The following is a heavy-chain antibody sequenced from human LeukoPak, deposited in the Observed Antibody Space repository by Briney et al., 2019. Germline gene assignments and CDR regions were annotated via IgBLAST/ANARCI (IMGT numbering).Heavy chain of an antibody. CDR1: GFSISTYW. D-gene: IGHD1-26*01. J-gene: IGHJ4*02. CDR2: INTYGSST. Sequence: GGSLRLSCVASGFSISTYWMHWVRQAAGKGLVWVSRINTYGSSTNYADSVKGRFTISRDSARNTVYLQMNSLRADDTAVYYCARGNSGSSGLWDSWGQGTLVTVSS. CDR3: ARGNSGSSGLWDS. V-gene: IGHV3-74*01.